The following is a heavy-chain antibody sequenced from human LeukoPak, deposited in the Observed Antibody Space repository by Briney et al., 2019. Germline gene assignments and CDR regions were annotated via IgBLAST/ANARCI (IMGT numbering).Heavy chain of an antibody. V-gene: IGHV3-23*01. Sequence: GRPLRLPCEASGFPFRNYGMHWVPQPPAKGLEWVSSIGASGSSTYYADSVKDRFTISRDNSKNTLYLQVNRLRADHAAGDYCARVLYYGSRCYSENWFDPWGQGTLVTVSS. J-gene: IGHJ5*02. CDR1: GFPFRNYG. CDR3: ARVLYYGSRCYSENWFDP. CDR2: IGASGSST. D-gene: IGHD3-10*01.